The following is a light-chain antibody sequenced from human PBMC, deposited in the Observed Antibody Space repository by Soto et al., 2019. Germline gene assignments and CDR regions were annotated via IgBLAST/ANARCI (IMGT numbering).Light chain of an antibody. J-gene: IGLJ1*01. CDR3: TSYTSSSTEV. Sequence: GLTHIAYESGSPGQSITISCTGTISDVGSYNYVSWYQHHPDKAPKLMIYEVSNRPSGVSNRFSGSKSGNTASLTISGLQAEEEADYYCTSYTSSSTEVFGTGTKVTV. V-gene: IGLV2-14*01. CDR1: ISDVGSYNY. CDR2: EVS.